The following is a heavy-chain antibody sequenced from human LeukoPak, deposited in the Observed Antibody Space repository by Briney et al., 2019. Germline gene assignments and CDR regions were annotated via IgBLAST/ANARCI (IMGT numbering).Heavy chain of an antibody. CDR1: GFTFSRYW. CDR3: ARDSYSSGWYNYYGMDV. CDR2: IKQDGSER. Sequence: GGSLRLSCAASGFTFSRYWMSWIRQAPGKGLEWVAHIKQDGSERNYVDSAKGRFTISRDNAKNSLYLQMNSLRAEDTAVYYCARDSYSSGWYNYYGMDVWGQGTTVTVSS. V-gene: IGHV3-7*01. D-gene: IGHD6-19*01. J-gene: IGHJ6*02.